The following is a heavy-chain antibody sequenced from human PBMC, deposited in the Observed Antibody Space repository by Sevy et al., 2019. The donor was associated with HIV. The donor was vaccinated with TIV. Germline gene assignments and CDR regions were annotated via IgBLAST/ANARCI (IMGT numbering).Heavy chain of an antibody. CDR2: IKQDGSEK. J-gene: IGHJ5*02. CDR1: GFTFSSYW. CDR3: ARLGLVVYAIGPWFDP. Sequence: GGSLRLSCAASGFTFSSYWMSWVRQAPGKGLEWVANIKQDGSEKYYVDSVKGRFTISRGNAKNSLYLQMNSLRAEDTAVYYCARLGLVVYAIGPWFDPWGQGTLVTVSS. V-gene: IGHV3-7*03. D-gene: IGHD2-8*02.